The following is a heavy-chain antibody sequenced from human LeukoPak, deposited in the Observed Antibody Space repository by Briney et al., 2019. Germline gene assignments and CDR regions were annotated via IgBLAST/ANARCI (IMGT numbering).Heavy chain of an antibody. V-gene: IGHV3-23*01. J-gene: IGHJ4*02. Sequence: GGSLRLSCAASGFTFSSYAMSWVRQAPGKGLEWVSAISGSGGSTYYADSVKGRFTISRDNSKNTLYLQMNSLRAEDTAVYYCARDLAGDEVVYWGQGTLVTVSS. CDR1: GFTFSSYA. CDR2: ISGSGGST. CDR3: ARDLAGDEVVY. D-gene: IGHD2-15*01.